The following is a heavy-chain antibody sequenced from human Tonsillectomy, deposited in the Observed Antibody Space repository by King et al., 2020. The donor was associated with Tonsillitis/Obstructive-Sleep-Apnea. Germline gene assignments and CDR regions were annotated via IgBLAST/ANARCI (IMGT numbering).Heavy chain of an antibody. Sequence: VQLVESGGGVVQPGRSLRLSCAASGFTFSSFGMHWVRQTPGKGPEWVTVTSYDGSNEYYADSVKGRFTISRDNSKNTLYLQMNSLRAEDTAVYYCARAWYDVLTGYYNFIDYWGQGTLVTVSS. V-gene: IGHV3-30*19. D-gene: IGHD3-9*01. J-gene: IGHJ4*02. CDR1: GFTFSSFG. CDR3: ARAWYDVLTGYYNFIDY. CDR2: TSYDGSNE.